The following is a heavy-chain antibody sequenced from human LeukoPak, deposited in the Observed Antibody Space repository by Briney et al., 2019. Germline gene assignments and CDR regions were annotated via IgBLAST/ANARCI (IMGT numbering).Heavy chain of an antibody. Sequence: PSETLSLTCTVSGYSINSGHYWGWIRQPPGKGLEWIGSIWHTGSTYYNPSLKSRVTISVDTSKNQFSLKLTSVTAADTAVYYCARITDLSVATDYWGQGTLVTVSS. CDR3: ARITDLSVATDY. CDR2: IWHTGST. J-gene: IGHJ4*02. D-gene: IGHD6-19*01. CDR1: GYSINSGHY. V-gene: IGHV4-38-2*02.